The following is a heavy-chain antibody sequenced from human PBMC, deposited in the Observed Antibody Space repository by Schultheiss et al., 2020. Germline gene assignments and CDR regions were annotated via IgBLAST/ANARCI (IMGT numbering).Heavy chain of an antibody. CDR1: GFTFSSYG. CDR3: TRGAYGGASGLDY. V-gene: IGHV3-33*01. D-gene: IGHD1-26*01. Sequence: GGSLRLSCAASGFTFSSYGMHWVRQAPGKGLEWVAIIWYDGSRKYYGDSVKGRFTVSRDNSKNTVYMEMNSLRAEDTAVYFCTRGAYGGASGLDYWGQGTLVTVSS. CDR2: IWYDGSRK. J-gene: IGHJ4*02.